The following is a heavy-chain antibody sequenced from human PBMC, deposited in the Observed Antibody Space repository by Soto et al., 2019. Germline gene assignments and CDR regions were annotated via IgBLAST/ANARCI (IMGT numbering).Heavy chain of an antibody. D-gene: IGHD1-26*01. V-gene: IGHV4-28*01. CDR2: IYYSGTT. J-gene: IGHJ4*02. Sequence: QVQLQESGPGLVKPSDTLSLTCAVSGYSISSSNWLGWIRQPPGKGLEWSGYIYYSGTTYYNPSLKRRVTMPVDTSKNQYSQNLPSVTAVDRAVYYCARRESKGPIDYWWQGTLVSVSS. CDR3: ARRESKGPIDY. CDR1: GYSISSSNW.